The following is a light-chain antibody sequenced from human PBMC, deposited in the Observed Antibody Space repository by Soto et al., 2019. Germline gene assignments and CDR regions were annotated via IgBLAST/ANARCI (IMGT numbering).Light chain of an antibody. J-gene: IGKJ1*01. V-gene: IGKV3-15*01. CDR2: GAS. Sequence: EIVMTQSPATLSVSPGERATLSCRASQSVSGNLAWYQQKPGQAPRLLIYGASTRATGIPARFSGSGSGTEFTLTISSLQSEDFATYYCQQSYSLPWTFGQGTKVEVK. CDR3: QQSYSLPWT. CDR1: QSVSGN.